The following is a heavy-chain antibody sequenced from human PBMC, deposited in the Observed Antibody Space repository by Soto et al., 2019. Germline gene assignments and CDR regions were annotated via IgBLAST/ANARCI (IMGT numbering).Heavy chain of an antibody. CDR3: ARYLTVTTIDAFDI. J-gene: IGHJ3*02. D-gene: IGHD4-17*01. V-gene: IGHV1-18*01. Sequence: QVQLVQSGAEVKKPGASVKVCCKASGYTFTSYGISWVRQAPGQGLEWMGWISAYNGNTNYAQKLQGRVTMTTDTSTSTAYLVLRSLRSDDTAVYYCARYLTVTTIDAFDIWGQGTMVTVSS. CDR2: ISAYNGNT. CDR1: GYTFTSYG.